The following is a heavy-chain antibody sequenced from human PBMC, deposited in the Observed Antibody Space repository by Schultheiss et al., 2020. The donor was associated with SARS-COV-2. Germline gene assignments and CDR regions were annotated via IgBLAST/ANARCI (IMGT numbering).Heavy chain of an antibody. D-gene: IGHD3-16*01. CDR3: AKDMGGSDKMGYYGMDV. V-gene: IGHV3-48*03. J-gene: IGHJ6*02. Sequence: GGSLRLSCAASGFTFSSYEMNWVRQAPGKGLEWVSYISSSGSTIYYADSVKGRFTISRDNAKNSLYLQMNSLRAEDTALYYCAKDMGGSDKMGYYGMDVWGQGTTVTVSS. CDR2: ISSSGSTI. CDR1: GFTFSSYE.